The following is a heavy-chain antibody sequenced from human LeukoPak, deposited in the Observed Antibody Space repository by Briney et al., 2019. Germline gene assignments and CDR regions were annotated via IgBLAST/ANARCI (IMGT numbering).Heavy chain of an antibody. D-gene: IGHD6-19*01. J-gene: IGHJ3*02. CDR2: NYYSGST. CDR1: GGSISSYY. Sequence: SETLSLTCTVSGGSISSYYWSWIRQPPGKGLEWIGNNYYSGSTNYNPSLKSRVNISVDTSKNQFSLKLSSVTAADTAVYYCARGSSGWSGAFDIWGQGAMVTVSS. V-gene: IGHV4-59*01. CDR3: ARGSSGWSGAFDI.